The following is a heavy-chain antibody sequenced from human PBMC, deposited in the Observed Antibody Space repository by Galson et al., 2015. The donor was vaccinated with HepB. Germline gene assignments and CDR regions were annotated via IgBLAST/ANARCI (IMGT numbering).Heavy chain of an antibody. CDR2: ISSSDSTI. J-gene: IGHJ6*02. CDR3: ARRPIKYCSGGRCYPFYYYGMDV. V-gene: IGHV3-11*01. CDR1: GFSFSDYY. Sequence: SLRLSCAASGFSFSDYYMSWIRQAPGKGLEWVPYISSSDSTIYYADSVKGRFTISRDNAKNSLYLQVNSLRAEDTAVYYCARRPIKYCSGGRCYPFYYYGMDVWGQGTTVTVSS. D-gene: IGHD2-15*01.